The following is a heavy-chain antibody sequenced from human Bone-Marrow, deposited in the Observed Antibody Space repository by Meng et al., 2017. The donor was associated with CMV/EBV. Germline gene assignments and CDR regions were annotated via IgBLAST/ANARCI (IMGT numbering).Heavy chain of an antibody. Sequence: ASVKVSCKASGYTFTSYDINWVRQAPGQGLEWMGWISAYNGNTNYAQKLQGRVTMTTDTSTSTAYMELRSLRSDDTAVYYCARDHLPVYYDTSAQHTGFDYWGQGTLVTVSS. CDR2: ISAYNGNT. CDR3: ARDHLPVYYDTSAQHTGFDY. D-gene: IGHD3-22*01. V-gene: IGHV1-18*01. CDR1: GYTFTSYD. J-gene: IGHJ4*02.